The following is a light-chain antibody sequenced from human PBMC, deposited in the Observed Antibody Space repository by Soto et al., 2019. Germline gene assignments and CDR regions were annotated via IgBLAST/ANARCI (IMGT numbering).Light chain of an antibody. V-gene: IGKV3-11*01. CDR1: QSVSSY. J-gene: IGKJ1*01. Sequence: EIVLTQSTATLSLSPGERATLSCRASQSVSSYLAWYQQKPGQAPRLLIYDASNRATGIPARFSGSGSGTDFTLTISSLEPEDFAVYYCQQRSNWATWTFGQGTKVDIK. CDR3: QQRSNWATWT. CDR2: DAS.